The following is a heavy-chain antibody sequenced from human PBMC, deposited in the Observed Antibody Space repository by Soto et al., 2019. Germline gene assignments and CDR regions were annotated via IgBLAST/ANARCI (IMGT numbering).Heavy chain of an antibody. D-gene: IGHD3-16*01. J-gene: IGHJ6*02. CDR1: GFTFSSYA. V-gene: IGHV3-23*01. Sequence: GGSLRLPCAACGFTFSSYAMNWVRQPLGTGLEWVSGISGSGGSTYYADSVTGRFTVSRDNSKNTPYLQMNSLTVEDSAVYHCAKVGGPQPYHYGLDVWGQGTTVTVSS. CDR2: ISGSGGST. CDR3: AKVGGPQPYHYGLDV.